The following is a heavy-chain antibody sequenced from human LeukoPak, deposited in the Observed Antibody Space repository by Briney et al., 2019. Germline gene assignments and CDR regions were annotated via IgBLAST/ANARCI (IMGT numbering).Heavy chain of an antibody. D-gene: IGHD2-2*03. CDR1: GGSISSSSYY. J-gene: IGHJ3*02. CDR3: ARDRSLDIVVVPGFDI. CDR2: IYHSGST. Sequence: SETLSLTCTVSGGSISSSSYYWGWIRQPPGKGLEWIGSIYHSGSTYYNPSLKSRVTISVNRSKNQFSLKLSSVTAADTAVYYCARDRSLDIVVVPGFDIWGQGTMVTVSS. V-gene: IGHV4-39*07.